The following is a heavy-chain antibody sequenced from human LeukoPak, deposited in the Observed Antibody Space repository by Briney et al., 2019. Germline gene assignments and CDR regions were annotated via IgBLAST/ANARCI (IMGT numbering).Heavy chain of an antibody. D-gene: IGHD3-10*01. CDR1: GFTFSSYA. Sequence: GGSLRLSCAASGFTFSSYAMSWVRQAPGKGLEWVSAIIGSGSSTYYADSVKGRFTISRDNSKNTLFLQMNSLRAEDTAVYYCAKDRVVSHYFDYWGQGTLVTVSS. CDR2: IIGSGSST. V-gene: IGHV3-23*01. CDR3: AKDRVVSHYFDY. J-gene: IGHJ4*02.